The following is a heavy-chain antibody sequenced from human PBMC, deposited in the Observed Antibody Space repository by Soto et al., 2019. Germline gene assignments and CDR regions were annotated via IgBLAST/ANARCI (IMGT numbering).Heavy chain of an antibody. J-gene: IGHJ4*02. CDR3: VRRVSGNYDY. D-gene: IGHD1-7*01. CDR2: ISSNGGTT. Sequence: EVQLAESGGGMVQPGGSLRLSCVASGFTFSSYDMHWVRQAPGKGLEYVSSISSNGGTTYYGNSVKGRFTISRDNSKNTLYLQMGSLRAEDLAVYYCVRRVSGNYDYWGQGHLVTVSS. CDR1: GFTFSSYD. V-gene: IGHV3-64*01.